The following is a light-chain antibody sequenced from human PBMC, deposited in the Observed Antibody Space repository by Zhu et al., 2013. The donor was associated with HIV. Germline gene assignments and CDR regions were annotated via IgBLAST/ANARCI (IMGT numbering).Light chain of an antibody. Sequence: DVVMTQSPLLLAVVPGQPASISCRSSQSLVHSDGSTYLSWFQQRPGQSPRRLVYKVSNRESGVPDRFSGSGSVSDFTLNITTVEADDVATYYCMQGSHWPPWTFGQGTKLQIK. J-gene: IGKJ1*01. CDR2: KVS. CDR1: QSLVHSDGSTY. CDR3: MQGSHWPPWT. V-gene: IGKV2-30*02.